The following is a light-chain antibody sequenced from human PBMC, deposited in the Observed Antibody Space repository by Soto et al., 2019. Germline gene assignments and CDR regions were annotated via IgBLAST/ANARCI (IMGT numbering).Light chain of an antibody. CDR3: QYYAKLATAIT. CDR2: DAS. CDR1: QSVSSY. V-gene: IGKV3-11*01. J-gene: IGKJ5*01. Sequence: IVVTQSRTTLSLFPGETATLSCTTIQSVSSYLAWYQQKPGQAHRLLIYDASHRATGIPARFSGSGSGTDFTLTSSRLESEDFAVYDCQYYAKLATAITFGQGTRLEIK.